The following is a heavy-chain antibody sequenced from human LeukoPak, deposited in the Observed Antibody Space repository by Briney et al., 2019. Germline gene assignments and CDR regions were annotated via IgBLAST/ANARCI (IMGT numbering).Heavy chain of an antibody. V-gene: IGHV4-39*07. CDR2: IYYSGST. CDR3: ASLGVVPFDY. J-gene: IGHJ4*02. Sequence: SETLSLTCTVSGGSISSSSYYWGWIRQPPGKGLEWIGSIYYSGSTYYNPSLKSRVTISVDTSKNQFSLKLSSVTAADTAVYYCASLGVVPFDYWGQGTLVTVSS. D-gene: IGHD2-15*01. CDR1: GGSISSSSYY.